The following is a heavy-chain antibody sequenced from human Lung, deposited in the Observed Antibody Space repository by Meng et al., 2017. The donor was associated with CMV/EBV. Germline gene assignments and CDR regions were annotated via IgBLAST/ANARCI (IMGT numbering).Heavy chain of an antibody. V-gene: IGHV1-2*02. D-gene: IGHD1-1*01. CDR1: GYTFTAHY. J-gene: IGHJ4*02. CDR2: IHPHRGDT. Sequence: ASVXVSCKASGYTFTAHYFHWVRQAPGQGLEWMGWIHPHRGDTNYAQQFQGRVTLTRDTSINTGYMELTRLTSDDTAVYYCARDNNWVPDYWGQGTLVTVSP. CDR3: ARDNNWVPDY.